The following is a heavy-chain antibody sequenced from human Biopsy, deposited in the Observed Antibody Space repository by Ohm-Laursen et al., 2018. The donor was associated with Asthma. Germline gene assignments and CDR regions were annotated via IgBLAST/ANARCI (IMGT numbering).Heavy chain of an antibody. CDR2: VFYSGTT. V-gene: IGHV4-30-4*01. CDR1: GAYIGTPDYH. D-gene: IGHD4-17*01. J-gene: IGHJ6*02. CDR3: ARVASYGDLYFGIDV. Sequence: TLSLTCTVSGAYIGTPDYHWSWIRQSPGKGLEWIGFVFYSGTTHYSRSLERRLSISIDTTRNEFSMRLRSVTAADTAVYFCARVASYGDLYFGIDVWGPGTTVSVS.